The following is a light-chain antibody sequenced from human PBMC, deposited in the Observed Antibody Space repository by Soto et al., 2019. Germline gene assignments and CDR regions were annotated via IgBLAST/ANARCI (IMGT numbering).Light chain of an antibody. V-gene: IGKV2-28*01. Sequence: IVMTQSPLSLPVTPGEPASISCRSSQSLLHSNGYNYLDWYLQKPGQSPQLLIYLGSNRASGVPDRFSGSGSGTDFTLKISRVEAEDVGVYYCMQALQTSWTFGQGTKVDIK. J-gene: IGKJ1*01. CDR3: MQALQTSWT. CDR2: LGS. CDR1: QSLLHSNGYNY.